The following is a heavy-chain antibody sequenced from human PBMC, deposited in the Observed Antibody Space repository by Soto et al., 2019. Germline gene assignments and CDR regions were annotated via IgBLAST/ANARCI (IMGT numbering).Heavy chain of an antibody. CDR1: GGTFSSYV. CDR2: IIPIFGTA. J-gene: IGHJ6*02. D-gene: IGHD5-18*01. CDR3: ARANSYGLGYYYYGMDV. V-gene: IGHV1-69*13. Sequence: SVKVSCKASGGTFSSYVISWVRQAPGQGLEWMGGIIPIFGTANYAQKFQGRVTITADESTSTAYMELSSLRSEDTAVYYCARANSYGLGYYYYGMDVWGQGTTVTVSS.